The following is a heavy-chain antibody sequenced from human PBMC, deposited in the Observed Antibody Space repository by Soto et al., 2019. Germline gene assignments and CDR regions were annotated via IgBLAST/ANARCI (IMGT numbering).Heavy chain of an antibody. V-gene: IGHV1-18*01. Sequence: ASVKVSCKASGYTFASYGISWVRQAPGQGLEWMGWISAYNGNTNYAQKLQGRVTMTTDTSTSTAYMELRSLRSDDTAVYYCARDYVVAATLYWFDPWGQGTLVTVSS. J-gene: IGHJ5*02. D-gene: IGHD2-15*01. CDR1: GYTFASYG. CDR3: ARDYVVAATLYWFDP. CDR2: ISAYNGNT.